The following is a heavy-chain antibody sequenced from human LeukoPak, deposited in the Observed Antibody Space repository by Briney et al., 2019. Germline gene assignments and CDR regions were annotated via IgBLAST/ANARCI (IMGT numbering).Heavy chain of an antibody. J-gene: IGHJ3*02. V-gene: IGHV4-38-2*02. CDR3: ARERGDMTTVTTDAFDI. CDR2: IYHSGST. Sequence: SETLSLTCTVSGYSISSGYYWGWIRQPLGKGLEWIGSIYHSGSTYYNPSLKSRVTISVDTSKNQFSLRLSSVTAADTAVYYCARERGDMTTVTTDAFDIWGQGTMVTVSS. D-gene: IGHD4-17*01. CDR1: GYSISSGYY.